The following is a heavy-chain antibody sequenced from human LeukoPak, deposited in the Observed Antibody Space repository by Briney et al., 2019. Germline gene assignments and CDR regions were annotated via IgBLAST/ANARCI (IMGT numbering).Heavy chain of an antibody. J-gene: IGHJ4*02. CDR3: ARGTGY. Sequence: GGSLRLSCSVSGFTFSTYVMHWVRQAPGKGLEYVSAISSNGDNTYYADSVKGRFTISRDNSKNTLYLQMSSLRADDTAVYYCARGTGYWGQGALVTVSS. V-gene: IGHV3-64D*06. CDR2: ISSNGDNT. CDR1: GFTFSTYV.